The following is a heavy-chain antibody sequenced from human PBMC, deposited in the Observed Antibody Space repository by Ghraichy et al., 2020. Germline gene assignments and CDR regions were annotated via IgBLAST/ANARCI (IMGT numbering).Heavy chain of an antibody. J-gene: IGHJ6*02. CDR3: ARDFDTSGYYYVSHFGYYHYGMDV. D-gene: IGHD3-22*01. V-gene: IGHV3-30*03. CDR1: GFTFSRYG. CDR2: TSYDGTNK. Sequence: GGSLRLSCAASGFTFSRYGMHWVRQAPGKGLEWVAVTSYDGTNKNYADSVKGRFTISRDNSKNTLYLQMNSLRAEDTAVYYCARDFDTSGYYYVSHFGYYHYGMDVWGQGTTVTVSS.